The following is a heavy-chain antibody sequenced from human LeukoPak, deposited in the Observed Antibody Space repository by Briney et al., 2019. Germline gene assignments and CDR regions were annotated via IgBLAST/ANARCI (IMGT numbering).Heavy chain of an antibody. CDR3: ATGDRFSAFDI. V-gene: IGHV1-18*01. Sequence: ASVKVSCKASGYTFSSYGVTWVRQAPGQGLEWMGWISTYYGNTNNAQQFQGRVTFSTDTATSTAYMELRSLRSDDTAVYYCATGDRFSAFDIWGQGTMVTVSS. CDR2: ISTYYGNT. CDR1: GYTFSSYG. D-gene: IGHD3-22*01. J-gene: IGHJ3*02.